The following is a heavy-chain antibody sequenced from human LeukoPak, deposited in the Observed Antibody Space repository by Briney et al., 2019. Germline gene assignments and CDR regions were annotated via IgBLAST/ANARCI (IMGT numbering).Heavy chain of an antibody. J-gene: IGHJ4*02. CDR3: ASWYQLPYLGASFDY. CDR2: VSSSGSTI. D-gene: IGHD2-2*01. Sequence: GGSLRLSCAASGFTFSDYYMSWIRQAPGKGLEWVSYVSSSGSTIYYADSVKGRFTISRDNAKNSLYLQMNSLRAEDTAVYYCASWYQLPYLGASFDYWGQGTLVTVSS. V-gene: IGHV3-11*04. CDR1: GFTFSDYY.